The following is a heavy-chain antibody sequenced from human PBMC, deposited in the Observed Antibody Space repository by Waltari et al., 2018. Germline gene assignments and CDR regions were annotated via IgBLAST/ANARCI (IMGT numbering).Heavy chain of an antibody. CDR1: GFTFSSYW. CDR3: ARDRRQQLYNWFDP. V-gene: IGHV3-7*01. J-gene: IGHJ5*02. CDR2: IKQDGSEK. D-gene: IGHD6-13*01. Sequence: EVQLVESGGGLVQPGGSLRLSCAASGFTFSSYWMSWVRQAPGKGLEWVANIKQDGSEKYYVDSGKGRFTSSRDNAKNSLYLQMNSLSAEDTAVYYCARDRRQQLYNWFDPWGQGTLVTVSS.